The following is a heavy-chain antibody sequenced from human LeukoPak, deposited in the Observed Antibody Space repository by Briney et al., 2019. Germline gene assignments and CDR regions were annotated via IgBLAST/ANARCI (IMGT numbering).Heavy chain of an antibody. CDR3: ARAPPTLYYYDSSGYLEMDV. CDR2: ISYDGSNK. D-gene: IGHD3-22*01. CDR1: GFTLSSYG. Sequence: GGSLRLSCAASGFTLSSYGMNWVRQAPGKGLEWVAIISYDGSNKYYADSVKGRFTISRDNSKNTLYLQVNSLRAEDTAVYYCARAPPTLYYYDSSGYLEMDVWGKGTTVTVSS. J-gene: IGHJ6*04. V-gene: IGHV3-30*03.